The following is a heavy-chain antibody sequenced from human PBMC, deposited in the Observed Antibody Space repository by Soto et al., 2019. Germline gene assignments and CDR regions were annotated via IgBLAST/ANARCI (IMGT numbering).Heavy chain of an antibody. D-gene: IGHD3-9*01. J-gene: IGHJ5*02. CDR3: AGQCAAGYGAFDP. CDR1: GGSISNNRW. Sequence: QVKLQESGPGLEKPSGTLSLTCAVSGGSISNNRWWTWVRQAPGKGLEWIGEIHDRGSTNYNLSLKSRATVSIDRSKNPFSLEMRAGTAADTTVYYCAGQCAAGYGAFDPWGPGTLVTVSS. CDR2: IHDRGST. V-gene: IGHV4-4*02.